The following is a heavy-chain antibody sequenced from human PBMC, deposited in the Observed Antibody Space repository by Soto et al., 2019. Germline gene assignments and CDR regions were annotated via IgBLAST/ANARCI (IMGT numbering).Heavy chain of an antibody. D-gene: IGHD2-2*01. J-gene: IGHJ4*02. CDR1: GYTFTSYG. CDR2: INVGNGNT. V-gene: IGHV1-3*01. CDR3: ARTYCSSTSCYSIDY. Sequence: QVQLVQSGVEVKKPGASVKVSCKASGYTFTSYGMHWVRQAPGQRLEWMGWINVGNGNTEYSQKFQGRVTIARETSVSTGYMELSSLRSEDTAIYYCARTYCSSTSCYSIDYWGQGTLVTVSS.